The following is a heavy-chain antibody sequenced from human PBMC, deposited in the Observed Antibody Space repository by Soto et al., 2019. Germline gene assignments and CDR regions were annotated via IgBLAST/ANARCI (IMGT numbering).Heavy chain of an antibody. V-gene: IGHV4-59*01. CDR1: GGSFSSFY. CDR2: VHFSGST. Sequence: SETLSLTCTVSGGSFSSFYLSWIRQPPGKGLEWIGNVHFSGSTDYNPSLRSRVSISLDTSTNKFSLNLSSVTAADTAVYFCAREFGFEAAEFDYWGQGALVTVSS. CDR3: AREFGFEAAEFDY. J-gene: IGHJ4*02. D-gene: IGHD6-13*01.